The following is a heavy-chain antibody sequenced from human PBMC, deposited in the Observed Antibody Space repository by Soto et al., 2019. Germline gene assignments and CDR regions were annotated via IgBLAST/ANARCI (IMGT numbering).Heavy chain of an antibody. V-gene: IGHV4-59*01. J-gene: IGHJ5*01. CDR2: IYHSGST. CDR3: ASSTRGDWFDS. CDR1: GGSSSSYY. Sequence: LXLTCTIPGGSSSSYYWSWIRQPPGKGLEWIGYIYHSGSTVYNPSLKSRVTISVDTSKNQFSLKLKSVTAEDTAVYYCASSTRGDWFDSWGQGTLVTVSS. D-gene: IGHD3-10*01.